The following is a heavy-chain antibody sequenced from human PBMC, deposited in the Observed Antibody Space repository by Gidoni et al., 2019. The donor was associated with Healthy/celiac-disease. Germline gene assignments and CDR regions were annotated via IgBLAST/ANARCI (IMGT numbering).Heavy chain of an antibody. CDR1: GVTFSSSA. J-gene: IGHJ1*01. V-gene: IGHV1-69*12. Sequence: VPLVQSGAAVTKPGSSVKVPCKASGVTFSSSAISWVRQAPGQGLEWMGGIIPIFGTANYAQKFQGRVTITADESTSTAYMKLSSLRSEDTAVYYCAGGGDCSGGSCYSGVYFQHWGQGTLVTVSS. CDR2: IIPIFGTA. CDR3: AGGGDCSGGSCYSGVYFQH. D-gene: IGHD2-15*01.